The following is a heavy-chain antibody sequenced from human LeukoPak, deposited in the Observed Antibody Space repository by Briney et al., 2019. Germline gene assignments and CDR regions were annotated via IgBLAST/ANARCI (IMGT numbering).Heavy chain of an antibody. CDR3: AKTTAGYSSGRYPGWPVDY. D-gene: IGHD6-19*01. V-gene: IGHV3-23*01. CDR1: GFTFSSYA. Sequence: GGSLRLSCAASGFTFSSYAMYWVRQAPGKGLEWVSGMVGSGGSTYYADSVKGRFNISRDNSKNTVYVQMNSLRAEDTAVYYCAKTTAGYSSGRYPGWPVDYWGQGTPVTVSS. J-gene: IGHJ4*02. CDR2: MVGSGGST.